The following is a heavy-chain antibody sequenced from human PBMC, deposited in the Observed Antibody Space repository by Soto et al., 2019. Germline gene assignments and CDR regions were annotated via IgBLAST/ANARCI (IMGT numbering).Heavy chain of an antibody. Sequence: ASLKVSCKASGGTFSSYAISWVRQAPGQGLEWMGGIIPIFGTANYAQKFQGRVTITADESTSTAYMELSSLRSDDTAVYYCARNDVSGYPPFYAWGQGTVVTVYS. CDR2: IIPIFGTA. V-gene: IGHV1-69*13. CDR1: GGTFSSYA. CDR3: ARNDVSGYPPFYA. D-gene: IGHD5-12*01. J-gene: IGHJ5*02.